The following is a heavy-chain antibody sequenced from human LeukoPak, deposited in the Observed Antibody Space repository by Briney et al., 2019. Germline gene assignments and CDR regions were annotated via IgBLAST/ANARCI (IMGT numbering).Heavy chain of an antibody. D-gene: IGHD2-2*01. CDR3: ARDGFEYQLLFFFDY. CDR1: GYTFTSYY. CDR2: INPSGGST. J-gene: IGHJ4*02. Sequence: ASVKVSCKASGYTFTSYYMHWVRQAPGQGLEWMGIINPSGGSTSYAQKFQGRVTMTRDTSTSTVYMELSSLRSEDTAVYYCARDGFEYQLLFFFDYWGQGTLVTVSS. V-gene: IGHV1-46*01.